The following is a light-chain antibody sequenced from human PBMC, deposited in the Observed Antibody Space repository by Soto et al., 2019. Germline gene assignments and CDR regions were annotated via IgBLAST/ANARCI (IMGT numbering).Light chain of an antibody. V-gene: IGLV2-14*01. CDR3: SSYTSSSTLI. CDR1: SSDVGDYYY. Sequence: QSALTQPASVSGSPGQSITLSCSGTSSDVGDYYYVSWYKQHPGKAPKLLLYGVTDRPSGVSHRFSGSRSDRTASLTISGLQAEDEADYYCSSYTSSSTLIFGGGTKLTVL. CDR2: GVT. J-gene: IGLJ2*01.